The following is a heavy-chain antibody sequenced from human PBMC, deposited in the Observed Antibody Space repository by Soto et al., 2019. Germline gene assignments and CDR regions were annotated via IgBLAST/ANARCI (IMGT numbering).Heavy chain of an antibody. CDR1: GGTFSSYA. J-gene: IGHJ6*02. CDR3: ARDCSGGSCYSDYYYGMDV. Sequence: QVQLVQSGAEVKKPGSSVKVSCKASGGTFSSYAISWVRQAPGQGLEWMGGIIPIFGTANYAQKFQGRVTITADKSTSTAYMKLSSLRSEDTAVYYCARDCSGGSCYSDYYYGMDVWGQGTTVTVSS. V-gene: IGHV1-69*06. CDR2: IIPIFGTA. D-gene: IGHD2-15*01.